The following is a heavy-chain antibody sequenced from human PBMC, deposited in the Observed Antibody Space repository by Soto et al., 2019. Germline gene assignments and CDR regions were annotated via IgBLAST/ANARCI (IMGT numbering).Heavy chain of an antibody. Sequence: GGSLRLSCAASGFTFSSYSMNWVRQAPGKGLEWVSSISSSSSYIYYADSVKGRFTISRDNAKNSLYLQMNSLRAEDTAVYYCARDLADNWVHTYYYGMDVWGQGTTVTVSS. D-gene: IGHD1-20*01. V-gene: IGHV3-21*01. CDR1: GFTFSSYS. J-gene: IGHJ6*02. CDR3: ARDLADNWVHTYYYGMDV. CDR2: ISSSSSYI.